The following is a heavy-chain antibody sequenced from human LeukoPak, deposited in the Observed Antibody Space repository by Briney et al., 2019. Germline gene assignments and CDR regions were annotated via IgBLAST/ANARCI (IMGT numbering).Heavy chain of an antibody. CDR2: ISGSGGNT. J-gene: IGHJ4*02. CDR1: GFTFSSYA. V-gene: IGHV3-23*01. CDR3: AKADMRNYYDSSGYFL. D-gene: IGHD3-22*01. Sequence: GGSLRLSCAASGFTFSSYAMSWVRQAPGKGLEWVSAISGSGGNTYYADSVKGRFTISRDNSKNTLYLQMNSLRAEDTAVYYCAKADMRNYYDSSGYFLWGQGTLVTVSS.